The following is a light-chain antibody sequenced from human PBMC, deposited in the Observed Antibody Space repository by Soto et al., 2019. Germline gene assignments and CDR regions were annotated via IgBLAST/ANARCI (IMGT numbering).Light chain of an antibody. CDR1: SSDVGGYKY. Sequence: QSALTQPPSASGSPGQSVTISCTGTSSDVGGYKYVSWYQQHPGKAPKLMIFEVNKRPSGVPDRFSGSKSGNTASLTVSGLHAEAEADYYCSSNAGIIALRVFGTGTNLTVL. CDR3: SSNAGIIALRV. V-gene: IGLV2-8*01. CDR2: EVN. J-gene: IGLJ1*01.